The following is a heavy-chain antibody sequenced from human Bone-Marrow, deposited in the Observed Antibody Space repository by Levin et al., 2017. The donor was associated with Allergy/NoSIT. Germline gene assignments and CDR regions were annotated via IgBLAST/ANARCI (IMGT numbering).Heavy chain of an antibody. D-gene: IGHD2-8*02. CDR2: TSHDGGNK. CDR3: ARGKIQATLVAFDL. Sequence: GESLKISCAASGFTFSSYDMYWVRQAPGKGLEWVTLTSHDGGNKYYADSVRGRFTISRDNSKNTVFLQMNRLRGEDTGVYYCARGKIQATLVAFDLWGQGTMVTVSS. V-gene: IGHV3-30-3*01. CDR1: GFTFSSYD. J-gene: IGHJ3*01.